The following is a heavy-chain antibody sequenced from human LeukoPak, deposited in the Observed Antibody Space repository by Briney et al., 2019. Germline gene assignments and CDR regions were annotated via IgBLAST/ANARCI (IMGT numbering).Heavy chain of an antibody. Sequence: PGGSLRLSCAASGFTFSTYAMGWVRQAPGKGPEWVANINKDGSEKYYVDSLKGRFTISRDNAENSLYLQMNSLRAEDTAVYYCAKDLPAVFDYWGQGTLVTVSS. J-gene: IGHJ4*02. V-gene: IGHV3-7*03. CDR3: AKDLPAVFDY. CDR2: INKDGSEK. CDR1: GFTFSTYA.